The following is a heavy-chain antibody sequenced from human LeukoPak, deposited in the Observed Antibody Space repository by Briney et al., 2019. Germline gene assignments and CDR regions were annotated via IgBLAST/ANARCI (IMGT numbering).Heavy chain of an antibody. Sequence: QTLSLTCTISGDSVSSNSAAWNWIRQSPSRGLEWLGRTYYRSKWYNDYALSVKSRINIIPDTSKNQFSLQLNSVTPEDTAVYYCARDEQQLVQPFGYWGQGTLVTVSS. D-gene: IGHD6-13*01. CDR2: TYYRSKWYN. CDR1: GDSVSSNSAA. J-gene: IGHJ4*02. V-gene: IGHV6-1*01. CDR3: ARDEQQLVQPFGY.